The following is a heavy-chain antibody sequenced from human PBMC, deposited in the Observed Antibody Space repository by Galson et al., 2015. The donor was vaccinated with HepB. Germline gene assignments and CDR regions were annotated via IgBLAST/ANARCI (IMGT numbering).Heavy chain of an antibody. CDR2: ISYDGNDK. CDR3: ARDRPYYDTLTGYYTVLKYYFDY. V-gene: IGHV3-30-3*01. CDR1: GVTFSTYG. D-gene: IGHD3-9*01. J-gene: IGHJ4*02. Sequence: SLRLSCATSGVTFSTYGMHWVRQAPGKGLEWMAVISYDGNDKDYADSVKGRFTISRDNSKNTLSLQMNSLRAEDTAVYYCARDRPYYDTLTGYYTVLKYYFDYWGQGALVTVSS.